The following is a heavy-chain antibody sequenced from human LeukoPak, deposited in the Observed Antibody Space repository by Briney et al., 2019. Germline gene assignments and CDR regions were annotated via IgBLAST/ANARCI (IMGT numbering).Heavy chain of an antibody. V-gene: IGHV3-23*01. J-gene: IGHJ4*02. CDR2: ISGSGGST. CDR3: AKVNPPVMVWFGELLNLLGALDY. CDR1: GFTFSSYA. Sequence: GGSMRLSCAASGFTFSSYAMSWVRQAPGKGLEWVSAISGSGGSTYYADSVKGRFTISRDNSKNTLYLQMNSLRAEDTAVYYCAKVNPPVMVWFGELLNLLGALDYWGQGTLVTVSS. D-gene: IGHD3-10*01.